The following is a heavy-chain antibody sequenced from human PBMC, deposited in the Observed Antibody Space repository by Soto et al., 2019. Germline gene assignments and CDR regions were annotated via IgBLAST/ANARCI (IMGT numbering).Heavy chain of an antibody. D-gene: IGHD1-26*01. J-gene: IGHJ4*02. Sequence: GGSLRLSCAASGFTFSSYAMSWVRQAPGKGLEWVSAISGSGGITYYADSVKGRFTISRDNSKNTLYLQMNSLRAEDTAVYYCAKVKYRLARGIAFDYWGQGTLVTVSS. CDR3: AKVKYRLARGIAFDY. V-gene: IGHV3-23*01. CDR2: ISGSGGIT. CDR1: GFTFSSYA.